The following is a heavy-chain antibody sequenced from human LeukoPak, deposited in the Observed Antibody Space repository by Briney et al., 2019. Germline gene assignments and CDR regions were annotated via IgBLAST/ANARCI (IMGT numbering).Heavy chain of an antibody. CDR3: ARSADCSSTSCYAMDV. CDR1: GFTFNNYN. J-gene: IGHJ6*04. CDR2: ISSSSSYI. Sequence: GGSLRLSCAASGFTFNNYNMNWVRQAPGKGLEWVSSISSSSSYIYYADSVKGRFTISRDNAKNSLYLQMNSLRAEDTAVYYCARSADCSSTSCYAMDVWGKGTTVTVSS. V-gene: IGHV3-21*01. D-gene: IGHD2-2*01.